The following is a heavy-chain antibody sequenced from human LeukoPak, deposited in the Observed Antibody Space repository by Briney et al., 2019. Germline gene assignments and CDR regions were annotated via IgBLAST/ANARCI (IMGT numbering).Heavy chain of an antibody. Sequence: PSQTLSLTCTVSGGSISSGRNYWTWIRQPAGKGLEWIGRIYIFSGSTNYNPSLKSRVTISVDTSKNQFSLKLSSVTAADTAVYYCARDIVVVTADGDAFDIWGQGTMVTVSS. J-gene: IGHJ3*02. D-gene: IGHD2-21*02. CDR2: IYIFSGST. V-gene: IGHV4-61*02. CDR3: ARDIVVVTADGDAFDI. CDR1: GGSISSGRNY.